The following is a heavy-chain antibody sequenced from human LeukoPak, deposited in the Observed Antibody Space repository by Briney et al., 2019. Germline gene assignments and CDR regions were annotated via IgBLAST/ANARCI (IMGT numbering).Heavy chain of an antibody. Sequence: SETLSLTCAVYGGSFSGYYWTWVRQPPGKGLEWTGEINDSGSTNYNPSLKSRVSISIDMSKNQFSLKRTSVTAADTAVYYCARYGGAVAGTTWYFNLWGRGTLVTVSS. D-gene: IGHD6-19*01. J-gene: IGHJ2*01. CDR2: INDSGST. V-gene: IGHV4-34*01. CDR1: GGSFSGYY. CDR3: ARYGGAVAGTTWYFNL.